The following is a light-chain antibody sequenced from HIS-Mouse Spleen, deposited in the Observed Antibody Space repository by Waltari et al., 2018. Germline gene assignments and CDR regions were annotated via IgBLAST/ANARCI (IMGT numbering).Light chain of an antibody. J-gene: IGKJ4*01. Sequence: EIVLTQSPATLSLSPGERATLSCRASQSVSSYLAWYQQKPGQAPRLLIYDASNRATGFTARFSGSGSGTDFTLTISSLEPEDFAVYYCQQRSNWLTFGGGTKVEIK. CDR1: QSVSSY. CDR2: DAS. V-gene: IGKV3-11*01. CDR3: QQRSNWLT.